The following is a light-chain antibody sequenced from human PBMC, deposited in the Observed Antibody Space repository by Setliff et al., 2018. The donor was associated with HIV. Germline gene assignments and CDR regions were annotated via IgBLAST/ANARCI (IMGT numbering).Light chain of an antibody. V-gene: IGLV2-11*01. CDR3: CSYAGSYSYV. Sequence: ALTQPRSVSGSPGQSVTISCTGTSSDVGGYNYVSWYQQHPGKAPKLMIYDVNKRPSGVPDRFSGSKSDNTASLTISGLRAEDEADYYCCSYAGSYSYVFGTGTKVTVL. CDR2: DVN. J-gene: IGLJ1*01. CDR1: SSDVGGYNY.